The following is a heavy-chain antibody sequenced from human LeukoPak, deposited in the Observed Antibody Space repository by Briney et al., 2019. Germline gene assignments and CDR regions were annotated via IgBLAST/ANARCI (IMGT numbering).Heavy chain of an antibody. Sequence: GGSLRLSCAASGFTFSSYAMHWVRQAPGKGLEWVAVISYDGSNKYYADSVKGRFTISRDYSKNTLYLQMNSLRAEDTAVYYCAKDVPYVHYMDVWGKGTTVTVSS. CDR2: ISYDGSNK. CDR3: AKDVPYVHYMDV. J-gene: IGHJ6*03. CDR1: GFTFSSYA. D-gene: IGHD3-16*01. V-gene: IGHV3-30-3*01.